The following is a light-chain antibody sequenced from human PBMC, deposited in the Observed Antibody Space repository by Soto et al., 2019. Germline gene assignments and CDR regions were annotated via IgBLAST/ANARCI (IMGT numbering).Light chain of an antibody. J-gene: IGKJ2*01. CDR1: QSVSSSY. Sequence: EIVLTQSPGTLSLSPGERATLSCRASQSVSSSYLAWYQQKPGQAPRLLIYGASSRATGIPDRFSGSGSGTDFTLTISRLEPEDFAVYYCQQYGKMYTFGQGIKLEIK. CDR2: GAS. CDR3: QQYGKMYT. V-gene: IGKV3-20*01.